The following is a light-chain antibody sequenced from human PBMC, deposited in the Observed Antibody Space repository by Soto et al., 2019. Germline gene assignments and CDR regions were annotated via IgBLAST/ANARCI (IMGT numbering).Light chain of an antibody. J-gene: IGKJ2*01. CDR1: QTINAY. Sequence: DIHMTQSPSSLSASVGDRVTITCRASQTINAYLNWYQQKPGKAPKLVIYAASSLPSGVASRFSGSGSGTDFTLTISSLQPEDFATYYCQESYRTPPTFVQGTRLEI. V-gene: IGKV1-39*01. CDR3: QESYRTPPT. CDR2: AAS.